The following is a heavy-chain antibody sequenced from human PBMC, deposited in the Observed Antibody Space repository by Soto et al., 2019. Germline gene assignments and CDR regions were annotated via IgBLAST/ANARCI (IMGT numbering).Heavy chain of an antibody. CDR3: ARDHSSLGTDV. Sequence: PGGSLRLFCAASGFTFSSYSMNWVRQAPGKGLEWVSSISSSSSYIYYADSVKGRFTISRDNAKNSLYLQMNSLRAEDTAVYYCARDHSSLGTDVWGQGTTVTVSS. V-gene: IGHV3-21*01. CDR2: ISSSSSYI. J-gene: IGHJ6*02. D-gene: IGHD6-13*01. CDR1: GFTFSSYS.